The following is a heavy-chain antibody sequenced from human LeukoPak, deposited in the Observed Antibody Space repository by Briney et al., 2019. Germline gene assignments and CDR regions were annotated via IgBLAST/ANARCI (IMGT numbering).Heavy chain of an antibody. Sequence: ASVKVSCKPSGSTFTGAYMHWVRQAPGQGLEWMGWINPSSGETKFAQKFQGRVTMTRDTSISTVYMDLGGLRSDDTAVYYCARVLFNSGYDYWGQGSLVTVSS. CDR1: GSTFTGAY. D-gene: IGHD3-9*01. V-gene: IGHV1-2*02. J-gene: IGHJ4*02. CDR3: ARVLFNSGYDY. CDR2: INPSSGET.